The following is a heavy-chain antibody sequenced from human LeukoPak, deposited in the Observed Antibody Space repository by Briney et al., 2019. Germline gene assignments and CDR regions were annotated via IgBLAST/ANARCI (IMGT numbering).Heavy chain of an antibody. V-gene: IGHV4-34*01. Sequence: SETLSLTCAVYGGSFSGYYWSWIRQPPGKGLEWIGSIYYTGNTYYNPSLKSRVTISVDTSKNQFSLKLSSVTAAETALYYCARSTYGSGRYFYYFDYWGQGTLVTVSS. CDR1: GGSFSGYY. CDR3: ARSTYGSGRYFYYFDY. CDR2: IYYTGNT. J-gene: IGHJ4*02. D-gene: IGHD3-10*01.